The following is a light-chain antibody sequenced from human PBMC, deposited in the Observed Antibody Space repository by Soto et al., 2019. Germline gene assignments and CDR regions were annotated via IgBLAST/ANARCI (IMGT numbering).Light chain of an antibody. CDR3: ISYTSSSAVV. CDR1: SSDVGGYNY. J-gene: IGLJ1*01. Sequence: QSALTQPASVSGSPGQSITISCTGTSSDVGGYNYVSWYQQYPGKAPKLMIYEVSNRPSGVSNRFSGSKSGNTASLTISGLQAEDEADYYCISYTSSSAVVFGSGTKVTVL. V-gene: IGLV2-14*01. CDR2: EVS.